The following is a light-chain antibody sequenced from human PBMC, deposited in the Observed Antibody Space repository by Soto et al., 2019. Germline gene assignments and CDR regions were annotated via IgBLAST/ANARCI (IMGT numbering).Light chain of an antibody. CDR1: SSNIGTTT. CDR2: NIN. Sequence: QSALTQPPSASWAPGQRVTISCSGSSSNIGTTTVNWYQHVPGTAPKLLIYNINQRPSGVPDRFSGSRSGTSASLAISGLQSEDEADCYCSSWDDSLNGVVFGRGTKLTVL. V-gene: IGLV1-44*01. CDR3: SSWDDSLNGVV. J-gene: IGLJ2*01.